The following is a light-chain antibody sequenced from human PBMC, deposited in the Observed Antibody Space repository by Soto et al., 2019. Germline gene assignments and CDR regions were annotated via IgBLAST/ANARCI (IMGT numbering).Light chain of an antibody. CDR1: QSVGRN. CDR3: QQYNHWPPLT. CDR2: GAS. Sequence: EIVMTQSPATLSVSPGERATLSCRASQSVGRNLAWYHQKPCQAPRLLIYGASTRATAIPARFSGSGSGTEYTLTISSLQSEDFAIYSCQQYNHWPPLTFGGGTKVEIK. V-gene: IGKV3-15*01. J-gene: IGKJ4*01.